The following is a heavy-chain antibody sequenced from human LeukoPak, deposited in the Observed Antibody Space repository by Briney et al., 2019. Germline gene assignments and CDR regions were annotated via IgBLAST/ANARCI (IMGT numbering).Heavy chain of an antibody. J-gene: IGHJ3*02. D-gene: IGHD7-27*01. CDR3: ARVVTGYGFDI. CDR1: GFTFSSYT. Sequence: GGSLRLSCAASGFTFSSYTMNWVRQAPGKGLEWVSSITSSSSYIDYADSVKGRLILSRDNANKSMSLQMNSLRAEDTAVYYCARVVTGYGFDIWGQGAMVTVSS. CDR2: ITSSSSYI. V-gene: IGHV3-21*01.